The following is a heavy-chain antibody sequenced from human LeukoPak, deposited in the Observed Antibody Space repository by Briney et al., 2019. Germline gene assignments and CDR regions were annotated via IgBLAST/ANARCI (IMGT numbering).Heavy chain of an antibody. Sequence: VSVKVSCKASGGTFSSYAISWVRQAPGQGLEWMGWISAYNGNTNYAQKLQGRVTMTTDTSTSTAYMELRSLRSDDTAVYYCARGSSGWYSFSAGYYYYMDVWGKGTTVTVSS. CDR3: ARGSSGWYSFSAGYYYYMDV. V-gene: IGHV1-18*01. D-gene: IGHD6-19*01. J-gene: IGHJ6*03. CDR2: ISAYNGNT. CDR1: GGTFSSYA.